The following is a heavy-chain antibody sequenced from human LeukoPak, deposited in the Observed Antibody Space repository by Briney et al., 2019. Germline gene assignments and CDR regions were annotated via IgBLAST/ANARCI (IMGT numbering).Heavy chain of an antibody. J-gene: IGHJ2*01. CDR2: ITSDGSAT. D-gene: IGHD2-15*01. CDR3: ARDASPGYFDL. V-gene: IGHV3-74*01. CDR1: GFTFSSYW. Sequence: GGSLRLSCAVSGFTFSSYWMHWVRQGPGKGLAWVSRITSDGSATDYADSVEGRFTISRDNAKNTLYLHMDSLRAEDTAVYYCARDASPGYFDLWGRGTLVTVSS.